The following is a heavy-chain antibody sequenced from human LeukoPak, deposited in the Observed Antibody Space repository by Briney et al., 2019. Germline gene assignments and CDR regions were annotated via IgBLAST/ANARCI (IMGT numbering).Heavy chain of an antibody. Sequence: SETLSLTCTVSGYSISSDYYWGWIPQPPGKVLEWIGSIYHSGRTYYNPSLKSRVTISVDTSKNQFSLKLSSVTAADTAVYYCARVWQWLDYWGQGTLVTVSS. V-gene: IGHV4-38-2*02. D-gene: IGHD6-19*01. J-gene: IGHJ4*02. CDR1: GYSISSDYY. CDR3: ARVWQWLDY. CDR2: IYHSGRT.